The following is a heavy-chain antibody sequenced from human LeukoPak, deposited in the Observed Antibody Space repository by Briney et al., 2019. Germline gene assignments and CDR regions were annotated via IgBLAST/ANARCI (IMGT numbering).Heavy chain of an antibody. CDR1: GFTFNSYD. CDR2: IGTAGDT. CDR3: ARGAIYYYYMDV. V-gene: IGHV3-13*01. J-gene: IGHJ6*03. D-gene: IGHD2-2*01. Sequence: GGSLRLSCAASGFTFNSYDRHWVRQATGKGLEWVSVIGTAGDTYYPGSVKGRFTISRENVKNSLYLQMNSLRAGDTAVYYCARGAIYYYYMDVWGKGTTVTVSS.